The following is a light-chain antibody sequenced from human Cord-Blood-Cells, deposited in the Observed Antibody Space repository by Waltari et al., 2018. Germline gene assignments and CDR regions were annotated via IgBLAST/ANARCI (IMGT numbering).Light chain of an antibody. CDR3: QLYGSSLPYS. J-gene: IGKJ2*03. V-gene: IGKV3-20*01. Sequence: EIVLTQSPGTLPLSPGGRATHSCRASQSVSSSYLAWYQQKPGQAPRHLMYGASSRATGIPDRFSGSGSGTDLTLTISRLEPDDFAVYSCQLYGSSLPYSFGQGTELEF. CDR2: GAS. CDR1: QSVSSSY.